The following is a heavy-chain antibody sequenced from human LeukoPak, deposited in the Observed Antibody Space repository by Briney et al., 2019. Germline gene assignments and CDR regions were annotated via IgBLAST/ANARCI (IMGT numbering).Heavy chain of an antibody. CDR1: GFTFSSYA. V-gene: IGHV3-30-3*01. Sequence: GGSLRLSCAASGFTFSSYAMHWVRQAPGKGLEWVAVISYDGSNKYYADSVKGRFTISRDNSKNTLYLQMNSLRAEDTAVYYWARAMVEMATIPWVWGQGTLVTGSS. D-gene: IGHD5-24*01. CDR2: ISYDGSNK. J-gene: IGHJ4*02. CDR3: ARAMVEMATIPWV.